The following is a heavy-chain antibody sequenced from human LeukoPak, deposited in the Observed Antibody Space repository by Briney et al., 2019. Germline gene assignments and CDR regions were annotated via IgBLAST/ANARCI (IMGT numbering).Heavy chain of an antibody. CDR3: AREDSRSSPYYFDY. CDR1: GYTFTGYY. J-gene: IGHJ4*02. D-gene: IGHD6-6*01. Sequence: ASVKVSCKASGYTFTGYYMHWVRHAPGQWLEWMGRINPNSGGTNYAQKFRRRVTITRDTSISTAYMELSRLRSDDTAVYYCAREDSRSSPYYFDYWGQGTLVTVSS. V-gene: IGHV1-2*06. CDR2: INPNSGGT.